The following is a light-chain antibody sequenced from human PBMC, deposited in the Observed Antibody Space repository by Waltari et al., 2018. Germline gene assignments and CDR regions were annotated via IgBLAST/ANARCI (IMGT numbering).Light chain of an antibody. Sequence: EIVLTQSPATLSLSPGERATLSCWASQSISSHIAWYQHKPGQAPRLLVYDASNGATGIPARFSGSGSGTDFTLTIGSLEPEDFAVYYCQHGHTWPLSFGGGTKVEI. V-gene: IGKV3-11*01. J-gene: IGKJ4*01. CDR3: QHGHTWPLS. CDR1: QSISSH. CDR2: DAS.